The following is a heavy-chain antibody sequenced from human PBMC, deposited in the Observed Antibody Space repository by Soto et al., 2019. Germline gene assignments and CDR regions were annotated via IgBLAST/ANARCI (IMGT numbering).Heavy chain of an antibody. V-gene: IGHV3-11*01. CDR2: ITTSSTT. J-gene: IGHJ3*02. CDR1: GFTFSDYF. Sequence: PGGSLRLSCAASGFTFSDYFMSWIRQAPGKGLEWVSYITTSSTTYYADSVKGRFTISRDNSENTLYLQMNSLRAEDTAVYYCAKATIFGVAVDAFDIWGQGTMVTVSS. D-gene: IGHD3-3*01. CDR3: AKATIFGVAVDAFDI.